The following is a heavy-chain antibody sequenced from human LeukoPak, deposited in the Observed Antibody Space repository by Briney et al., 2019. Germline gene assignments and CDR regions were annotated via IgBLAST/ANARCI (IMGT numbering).Heavy chain of an antibody. V-gene: IGHV5-51*01. D-gene: IGHD1-1*01. CDR1: GFRFPNYW. CDR3: ASRSRTRAFDI. CDR2: IYPRDSDT. J-gene: IGHJ3*02. Sequence: GESLKISCQGSGFRFPNYWIGWVRQMPGKGLEWMGIIYPRDSDTTYSPSFQGQVTISADTSISTAYLQWSSLKASDTAIYYCASRSRTRAFDIWGRGTMVTVS.